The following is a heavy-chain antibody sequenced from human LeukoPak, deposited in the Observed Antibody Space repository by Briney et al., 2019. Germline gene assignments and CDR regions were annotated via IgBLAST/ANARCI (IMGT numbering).Heavy chain of an antibody. CDR1: GYTFTGYY. V-gene: IGHV1-2*02. CDR2: INPNSGGT. D-gene: IGHD2-2*01. Sequence: GASVKVSCKASGYTFTGYYMHWVRQAPGQGLEWMGWINPNSGGTNYAQKFQGRVTMTRDTSISTAYMELSRLRSDDTAVYYCARDLEYCGSTSCQSFDYWGQGTLVTVSS. J-gene: IGHJ4*02. CDR3: ARDLEYCGSTSCQSFDY.